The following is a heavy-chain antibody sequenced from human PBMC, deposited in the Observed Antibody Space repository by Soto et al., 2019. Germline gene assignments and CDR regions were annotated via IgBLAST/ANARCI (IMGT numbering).Heavy chain of an antibody. J-gene: IGHJ6*02. CDR3: ARGAVVPAAMGTYYYYYGMDV. CDR1: GYTFTGYY. V-gene: IGHV1-2*02. Sequence: ASVKVSFKASGYTFTGYYMHWVRQAPGQGLEWMGWINPNSGGTNYAQKFQGRVTMTRDTSISTAYMELSRLRSDDTAVYYCARGAVVPAAMGTYYYYYGMDVWGQGTTVTVS. D-gene: IGHD2-2*01. CDR2: INPNSGGT.